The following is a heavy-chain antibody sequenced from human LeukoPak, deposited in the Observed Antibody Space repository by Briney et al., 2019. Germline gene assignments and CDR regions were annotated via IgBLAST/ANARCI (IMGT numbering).Heavy chain of an antibody. CDR1: GYTFTGYH. Sequence: ASVKVSCKASGYTFTGYHIHWVRQAPGQGLEWMGWINPNNGDTKYAQKFNGRVTMTRDTSISTAYMEMSRLRSDDTAVYYCARVQGYCTDGRCLFWGQGTLVTVSS. V-gene: IGHV1-2*02. CDR2: INPNNGDT. CDR3: ARVQGYCTDGRCLF. J-gene: IGHJ4*02. D-gene: IGHD2-8*01.